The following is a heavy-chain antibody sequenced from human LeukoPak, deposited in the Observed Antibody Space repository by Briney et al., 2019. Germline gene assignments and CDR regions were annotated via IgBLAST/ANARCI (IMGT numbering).Heavy chain of an antibody. CDR3: AKARDYGDYVLDY. Sequence: PGRSLRLSCAASGFTFSSYGMHWVRQAPGKGLEWVAVIWYDGSNKYYADSVKGRFTISRDNSKNTLYLQMNSLRAEDTAVYYCAKARDYGDYVLDYWGQGTLVTVSS. J-gene: IGHJ4*02. CDR1: GFTFSSYG. CDR2: IWYDGSNK. V-gene: IGHV3-33*06. D-gene: IGHD4-17*01.